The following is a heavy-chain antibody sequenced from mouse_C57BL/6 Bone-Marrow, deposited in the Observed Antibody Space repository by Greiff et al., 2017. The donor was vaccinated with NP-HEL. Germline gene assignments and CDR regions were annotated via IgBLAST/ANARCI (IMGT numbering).Heavy chain of an antibody. CDR2: ISSGGSYT. J-gene: IGHJ4*01. Sequence: EVKLVESGGDLVKPGGSLKLSCAASGFTFSSYGMSWVRQTPDKRLEWVATISSGGSYTYYPDSVKGRFTISRDNAKNTLYLQMSSLKSEDTAMYYCASITTDYWGQGTSVTVSS. D-gene: IGHD1-1*01. CDR3: ASITTDY. CDR1: GFTFSSYG. V-gene: IGHV5-6*02.